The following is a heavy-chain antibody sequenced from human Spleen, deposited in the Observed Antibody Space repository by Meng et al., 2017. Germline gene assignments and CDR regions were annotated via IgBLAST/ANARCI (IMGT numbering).Heavy chain of an antibody. CDR1: GFTFRSYW. J-gene: IGHJ4*02. D-gene: IGHD6-19*01. CDR2: INSDGSST. V-gene: IGHV3-74*01. CDR3: ARIGDSSGWYAY. Sequence: GESLKISCAASGFTFRSYWMHWVRQAPGKGLVWVSRINSDGSSTNYADSVKGRFTISRDNAKNTLYLQMNSLRAEDTAVYYCARIGDSSGWYAYWGQGTLVTVSS.